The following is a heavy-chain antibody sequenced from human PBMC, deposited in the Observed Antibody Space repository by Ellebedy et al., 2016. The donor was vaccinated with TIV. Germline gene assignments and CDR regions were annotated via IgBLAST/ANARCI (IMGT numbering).Heavy chain of an antibody. CDR3: ARGLGPRWSAFDY. CDR1: GFSFSSHW. CDR2: LKQEGHEK. J-gene: IGHJ4*02. D-gene: IGHD4-23*01. V-gene: IGHV3-7*01. Sequence: PGGSLRPSCPASGFSFSSHWMSWVRQLPGKVLEWVASLKQEGHEKRHGDSVKDRFTIPRDNVKNTLYLQMNSLRDEETAVHYCARGLGPRWSAFDYWGQGTLVTVSS.